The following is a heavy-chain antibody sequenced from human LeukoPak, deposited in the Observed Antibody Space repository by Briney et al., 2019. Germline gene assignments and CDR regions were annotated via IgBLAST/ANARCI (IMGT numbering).Heavy chain of an antibody. CDR2: ISGSGGST. V-gene: IGHV3-23*01. CDR3: ARDDYSGSYSYYMDV. Sequence: PGGTLRLSCAASGFTFSSYGMSWVRQAPGKGLEWVSAISGSGGSTYYADSVKGRFTISRDNAKNSLYLQMNSLRAEDTAVYYCARDDYSGSYSYYMDVWGKGTTVTISS. J-gene: IGHJ6*03. CDR1: GFTFSSYG. D-gene: IGHD1-26*01.